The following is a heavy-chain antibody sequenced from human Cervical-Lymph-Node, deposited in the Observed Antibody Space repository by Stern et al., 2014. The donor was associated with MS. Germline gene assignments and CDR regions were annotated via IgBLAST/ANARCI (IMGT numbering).Heavy chain of an antibody. V-gene: IGHV1-18*01. CDR3: ARDCGIVATTTGDY. CDR2: ISGHNGNK. D-gene: IGHD1-26*01. Sequence: MQLVESGAEVKKPGASVKVSCKSSGFTFTNYGFSWVRQAPGQGLEWMGWISGHNGNKDFAQKFQGRVALTSDTSTSTVYMELGSLTSDDTAVYYCARDCGIVATTTGDYWGQGTLVTV. J-gene: IGHJ4*02. CDR1: GFTFTNYG.